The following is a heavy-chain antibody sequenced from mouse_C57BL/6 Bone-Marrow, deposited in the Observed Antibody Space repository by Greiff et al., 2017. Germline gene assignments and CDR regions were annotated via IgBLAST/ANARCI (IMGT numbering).Heavy chain of an antibody. CDR2: INPNNGGT. V-gene: IGHV1-18*01. D-gene: IGHD1-1*01. Sequence: VQLQQSGPELVKPGASVKIPCKASGYTFTDYNMYWVKQSHGKSLEWIGDINPNNGGTIYNQKFKGKATLTVDKSSSTAYMELRSLTSEDTAVYYCARGNNTVIATDWYCDVWGTGTTVTVSS. J-gene: IGHJ1*03. CDR1: GYTFTDYN. CDR3: ARGNNTVIATDWYCDV.